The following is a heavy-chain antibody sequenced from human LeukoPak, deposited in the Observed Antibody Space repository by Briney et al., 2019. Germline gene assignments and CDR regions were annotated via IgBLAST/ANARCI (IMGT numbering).Heavy chain of an antibody. CDR1: GFSLSTSGMC. V-gene: IGHV2-70*11. D-gene: IGHD1-26*01. J-gene: IGHJ4*02. Sequence: VSGPALVKPTQTLTLTCTFSGFSLSTSGMCVSWIRQPPGKALEWLARIDWDDDKYYSTSLKTRLTISKDTSKNQVVLTMTNMDPVDTATYYCARTSISGSQLVFDYWGQGTLVTVSS. CDR3: ARTSISGSQLVFDY. CDR2: IDWDDDK.